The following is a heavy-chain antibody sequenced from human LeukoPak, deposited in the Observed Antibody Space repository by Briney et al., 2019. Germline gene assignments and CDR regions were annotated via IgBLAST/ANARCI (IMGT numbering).Heavy chain of an antibody. CDR3: ARDLPRGYPPYYYDSSGPHDAFDI. CDR2: IKQDGSEK. CDR1: GFTFSSYW. D-gene: IGHD3-22*01. V-gene: IGHV3-7*01. Sequence: GGSLRLSCAASGFTFSSYWMSWVRQAPGKGLEWVANIKQDGSEKYYVDSVKGRFTISRDNAKNSLYLQMNSLRAEDTAVYYCARDLPRGYPPYYYDSSGPHDAFDIWGQGTMVTVSS. J-gene: IGHJ3*02.